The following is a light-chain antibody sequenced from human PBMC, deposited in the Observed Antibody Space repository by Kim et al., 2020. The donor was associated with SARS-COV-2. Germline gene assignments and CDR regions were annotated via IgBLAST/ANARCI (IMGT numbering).Light chain of an antibody. CDR2: AAD. V-gene: IGKV1-39*01. CDR1: QTITTN. Sequence: CATVGERGRIKGRASQTITTNVNRYQQKTGKAPKLLIYAADSVKSGVPSRFSGSGSGTGFTLTITSLQPEDFATYACQQSYTTPYNVGQGTKLQI. J-gene: IGKJ2*01. CDR3: QQSYTTPYN.